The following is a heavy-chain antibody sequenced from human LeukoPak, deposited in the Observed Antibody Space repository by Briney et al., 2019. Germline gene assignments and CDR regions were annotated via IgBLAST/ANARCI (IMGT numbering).Heavy chain of an antibody. CDR2: IRHDGSNK. D-gene: IGHD4-17*01. J-gene: IGHJ4*02. Sequence: GGSLRLSCAASGFTFSRFNLHWVRQAPGKGLEWVAVIRHDGSNKYYTDSVKGRFTISRDDSKNTLYLQMNSLKAEDTAVYYCARPDYGASGDYWGQGTLVTVSS. CDR1: GFTFSRFN. CDR3: ARPDYGASGDY. V-gene: IGHV3-33*01.